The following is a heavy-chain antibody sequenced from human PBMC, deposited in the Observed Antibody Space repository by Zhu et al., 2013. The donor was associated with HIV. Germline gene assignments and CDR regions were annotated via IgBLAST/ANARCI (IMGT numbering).Heavy chain of an antibody. J-gene: IGHJ4*02. CDR3: AREDRRLMTTLDY. CDR1: GYTFTKYD. CDR2: INPKSGGT. Sequence: QVQLVQSGPEVKKPGASVRVSCEASGYTFTKYDINWVRQATGQGLEWMGWINPKSGGTNYAQNFQGRLTMTRDTSIDTAYMELNSLESDDSAVYFCAREDRRLMTTLDYWGQGTLVTVSS. D-gene: IGHD4-4*01. V-gene: IGHV1-2*02.